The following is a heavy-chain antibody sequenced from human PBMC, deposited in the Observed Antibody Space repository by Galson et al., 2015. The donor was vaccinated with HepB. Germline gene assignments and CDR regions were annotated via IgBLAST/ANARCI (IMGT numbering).Heavy chain of an antibody. Sequence: SLRLSCAASGFTFSSFAMSWVRQAPGKGLEWVSRINSDGSSTSYADSVKGRFTISRDNAKNTLYLQMNSLRAEDTAVYYCARGVSSWYSYFQHWGQGTLVTVSS. V-gene: IGHV3-74*01. D-gene: IGHD6-13*01. CDR2: INSDGSST. CDR3: ARGVSSWYSYFQH. CDR1: GFTFSSFA. J-gene: IGHJ1*01.